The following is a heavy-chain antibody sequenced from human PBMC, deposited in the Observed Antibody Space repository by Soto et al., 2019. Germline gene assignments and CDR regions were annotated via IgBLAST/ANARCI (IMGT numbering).Heavy chain of an antibody. CDR3: AREKGGRDSFDI. V-gene: IGHV3-53*04. Sequence: EVQLVESGGGLVQPGGSLRLSCAASGVTVSSNHMSWVRQAPGKGLEWVSIIYSGGDVDYTDAVKDRFTISRHSSQNTQYLQMNRLRTEDTAVYYCAREKGGRDSFDIWGRGTLVTVSS. CDR2: IYSGGDV. CDR1: GVTVSSNH. J-gene: IGHJ2*01. D-gene: IGHD3-16*01.